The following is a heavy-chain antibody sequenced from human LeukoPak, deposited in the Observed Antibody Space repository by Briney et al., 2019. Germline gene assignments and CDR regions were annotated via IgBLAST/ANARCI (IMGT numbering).Heavy chain of an antibody. CDR1: GYTFTSYG. D-gene: IGHD2-15*01. CDR2: ISAYNGNT. J-gene: IGHJ5*02. Sequence: ASVKVSCKASGYTFTSYGISWVRQAPGQGLEWMGWISAYNGNTNYAQKLQGRVTMTTDTPTSTAYMELRSLRSDDTAVYYCARLYCSGGSCYSHWFDPWGQGTLATVSS. V-gene: IGHV1-18*01. CDR3: ARLYCSGGSCYSHWFDP.